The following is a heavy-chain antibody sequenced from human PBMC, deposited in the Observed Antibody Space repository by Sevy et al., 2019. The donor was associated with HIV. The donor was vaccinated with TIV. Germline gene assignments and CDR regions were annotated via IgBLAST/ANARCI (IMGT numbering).Heavy chain of an antibody. CDR3: ARPYCSGDDCYSELDY. CDR1: GFNFRNYS. CDR2: ISSGSGTI. V-gene: IGHV3-48*02. D-gene: IGHD2-15*01. Sequence: GGSLRLSCAASGFNFRNYSMTWVRQAPGKGLDWVSYISSGSGTIHYADSVKDRFTISRDNAKNPLFLQMNSLRDEDTAIYYCARPYCSGDDCYSELDYWGQGILVTVSS. J-gene: IGHJ4*02.